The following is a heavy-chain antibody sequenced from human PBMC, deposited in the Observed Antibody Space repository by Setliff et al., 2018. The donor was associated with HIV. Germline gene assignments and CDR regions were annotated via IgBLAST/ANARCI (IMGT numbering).Heavy chain of an antibody. CDR2: INHSGST. Sequence: SETLSLTCGVYGGSLSDYYWNWIRQPPGKGLEWIAEINHSGSTNYNPSLKSRVTISLDTSKNQFSLRLTSVAATDTAVYYCARDDRCSGDTCYYYWGQGTLVTVSS. V-gene: IGHV4-34*01. CDR1: GGSLSDYY. J-gene: IGHJ4*02. CDR3: ARDDRCSGDTCYYY. D-gene: IGHD2-15*01.